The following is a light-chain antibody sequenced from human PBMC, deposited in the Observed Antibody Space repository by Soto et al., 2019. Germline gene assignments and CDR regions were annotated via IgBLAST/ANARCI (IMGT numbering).Light chain of an antibody. J-gene: IGKJ2*01. CDR1: RDISVY. V-gene: IGKV1-33*01. CDR3: QQYDNRPPYT. CDR2: DAS. Sequence: DIQMSQSPPFLSASVGDRVTITCQASRDISVYLNWYQQKPGKPPKLLVFDASNLQTGVPSRFSGSGSGTHFTFTISSLQPEDIATYYCQQYDNRPPYTFGQGTKVEI.